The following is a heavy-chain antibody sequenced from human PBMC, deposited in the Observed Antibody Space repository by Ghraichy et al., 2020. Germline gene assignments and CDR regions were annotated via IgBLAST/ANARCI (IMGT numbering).Heavy chain of an antibody. CDR1: GGSISSYY. J-gene: IGHJ6*02. Sequence: SLTCTVSGGSISSYYWSWIRQPPGKGLEWIGYIYYSGSTNYNPSLKSRVTISVDTSKNQFSLKLSSVTAADTAVYYCARATGYSGYDGRNYYYYYGMDVWGQGTTVTVSS. CDR3: ARATGYSGYDGRNYYYYYGMDV. V-gene: IGHV4-59*01. D-gene: IGHD5-12*01. CDR2: IYYSGST.